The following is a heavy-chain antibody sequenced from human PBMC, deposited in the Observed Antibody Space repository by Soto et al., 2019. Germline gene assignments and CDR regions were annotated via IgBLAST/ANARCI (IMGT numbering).Heavy chain of an antibody. J-gene: IGHJ2*01. CDR2: IYDRGSI. Sequence: QVQLQQWGAGPLRPLETLSLTCGVSGGSFSGYYWAWIRQSPGKGLEWIGEIYDRGSINYNPSLKSRVSISVDTSKNHYTRNLRSVTAADTAVYYCARESHDILTGPPWVWYFDLWGRGTLVTVSS. D-gene: IGHD3-9*01. V-gene: IGHV4-34*01. CDR3: ARESHDILTGPPWVWYFDL. CDR1: GGSFSGYY.